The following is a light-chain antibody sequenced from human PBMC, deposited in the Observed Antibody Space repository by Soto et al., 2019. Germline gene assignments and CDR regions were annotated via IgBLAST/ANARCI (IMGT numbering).Light chain of an antibody. V-gene: IGKV3-11*01. CDR3: QQRSSWHIT. CDR1: QSVDSY. CDR2: GES. J-gene: IGKJ5*01. Sequence: EILLTQSPTSPALSPGERPTLSRRASQSVDSYLVWYQQKTGQATRLIIFGESNRATGIPARFSGSGSGTDFTLTIKSLETEDFAVYYCQQRSSWHITFGQGTRREIK.